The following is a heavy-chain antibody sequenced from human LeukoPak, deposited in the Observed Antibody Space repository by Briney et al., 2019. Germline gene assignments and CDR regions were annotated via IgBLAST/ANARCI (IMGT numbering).Heavy chain of an antibody. V-gene: IGHV1-3*01. CDR1: GYTFTTYA. CDR3: ARDPTQWLRYGYFDY. D-gene: IGHD5-12*01. Sequence: ASVKVTCKASGYTFTTYAIHWVRQAPGQRLEWMGWIDAGNGKTRYSQKFQGRVTITRDTSASTAYMELSSLRSEDTAVYYCARDPTQWLRYGYFDYWGQGTLVTVSS. CDR2: IDAGNGKT. J-gene: IGHJ4*02.